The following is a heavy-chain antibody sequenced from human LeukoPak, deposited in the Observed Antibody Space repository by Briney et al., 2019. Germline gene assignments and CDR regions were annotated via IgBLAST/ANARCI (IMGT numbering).Heavy chain of an antibody. CDR3: TTDQDYYDSSGYYRVDY. V-gene: IGHV3-23*01. CDR1: GFTFSSYG. Sequence: GGTLRLSCAASGFTFSSYGMSWVRQAPGKGLEWVSGISGSGGSTYYTDSVKGRFTISRDNSKNTLYLQMNSLRAEDTAVYYCTTDQDYYDSSGYYRVDYWGQGTLVTVSS. D-gene: IGHD3-22*01. J-gene: IGHJ4*02. CDR2: ISGSGGST.